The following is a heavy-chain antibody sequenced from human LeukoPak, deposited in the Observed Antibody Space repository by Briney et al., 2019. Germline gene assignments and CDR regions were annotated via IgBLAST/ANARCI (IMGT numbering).Heavy chain of an antibody. CDR3: AKAVRYFDLLSYDWFDP. CDR1: GFTFSSYA. Sequence: PGGSLRLSCAASGFTFSSYAMSWVRQAPGKGLEWVSAISGSGGSTYYADSVKGRFTISRDNSKNTLYLQMNSLRAEDTAVYYCAKAVRYFDLLSYDWFDPWGQGTLVTVSS. V-gene: IGHV3-23*01. J-gene: IGHJ5*02. CDR2: ISGSGGST. D-gene: IGHD3-9*01.